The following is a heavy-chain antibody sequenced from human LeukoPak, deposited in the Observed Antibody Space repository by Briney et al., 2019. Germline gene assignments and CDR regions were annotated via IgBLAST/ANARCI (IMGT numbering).Heavy chain of an antibody. CDR1: GFTFSTYA. CDR2: ISGSGGST. V-gene: IGHV3-23*01. J-gene: IGHJ4*02. CDR3: AKRGMTTIKEGFDY. Sequence: PGVPMRLSCAASGFTFSTYAMSWVGQALEKGLEWVSAISGSGGSTYYADSVEGRSTISRDNSKNTLYLQMNSLRVEDTAVYYCAKRGMTTIKEGFDYWGQGTLVTVSS. D-gene: IGHD5-24*01.